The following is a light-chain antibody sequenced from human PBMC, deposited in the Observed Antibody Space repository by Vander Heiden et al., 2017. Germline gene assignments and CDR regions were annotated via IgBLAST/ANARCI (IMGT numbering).Light chain of an antibody. J-gene: IGLJ3*02. Sequence: YALTQPPSLSVSPGQTAHITCSGSKLGDIDAYWYQQKAGQSPVLVMYQDYKRPSGIPERFSGSNSGNTATLTISGTQTMDEADYYCQAWDSSTVVFGGGTKLTVL. V-gene: IGLV3-1*01. CDR3: QAWDSSTVV. CDR2: QDY. CDR1: KLGDID.